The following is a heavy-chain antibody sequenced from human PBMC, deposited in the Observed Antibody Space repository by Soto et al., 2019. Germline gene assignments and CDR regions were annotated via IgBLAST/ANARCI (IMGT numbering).Heavy chain of an antibody. CDR1: GGSISSGDYY. Sequence: SETLSLTCTVSGGSISSGDYYWSWILQPPGKGLEWIGYINYSGSTYYNPSLKSRVTISVDTSKNQVSLKLSSVTAADTAVYYCAASGPYYYYGMDVWGQGTTVTVSS. D-gene: IGHD6-6*01. V-gene: IGHV4-30-4*01. J-gene: IGHJ6*02. CDR2: INYSGST. CDR3: AASGPYYYYGMDV.